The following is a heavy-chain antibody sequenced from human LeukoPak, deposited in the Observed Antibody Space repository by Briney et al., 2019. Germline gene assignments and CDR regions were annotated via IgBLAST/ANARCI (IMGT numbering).Heavy chain of an antibody. CDR1: GYTLTDYY. CDR3: ARAHTTTVTLGDY. V-gene: IGHV1-2*02. CDR2: INPNSGVT. J-gene: IGHJ4*02. Sequence: ASVKVSCKASGYTLTDYYIHWVRQAPGQGLEWMGWINPNSGVTNYAQKFQGRATLTRDTPISTAYMEVSRLRSDDTAVYYCARAHTTTVTLGDYWGQGSLVTVSS. D-gene: IGHD4-11*01.